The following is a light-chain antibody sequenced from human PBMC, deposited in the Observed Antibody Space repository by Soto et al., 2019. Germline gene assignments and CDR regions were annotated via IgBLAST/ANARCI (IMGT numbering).Light chain of an antibody. CDR1: QSISSY. CDR2: GAS. CDR3: QQSYNTPPIT. Sequence: DIQMTQSPSSLSAYVGDRVTITCRASQSISSYLNWYQQKPGKAPKILIYGASSLQSGVPSRFSGSGSGTDFTLTISSLQPEDFATYYCQQSYNTPPITFGQGTRLEI. J-gene: IGKJ5*01. V-gene: IGKV1-39*01.